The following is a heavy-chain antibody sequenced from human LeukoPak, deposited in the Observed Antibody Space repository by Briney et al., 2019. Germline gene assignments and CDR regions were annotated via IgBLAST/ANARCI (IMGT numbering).Heavy chain of an antibody. CDR2: IMPLFGTA. CDR3: ARDVHGDYGSGWFDP. D-gene: IGHD4-17*01. CDR1: GGTFNNSA. J-gene: IGHJ5*02. Sequence: SVKVSCKASGGTFNNSAISWVRQAPGQGLEWLGGIMPLFGTAGYAQKFQGRVTITKDESTRKVYLELTTLTSDHTAVYYCARDVHGDYGSGWFDPWGQGTLVSVSS. V-gene: IGHV1-69*05.